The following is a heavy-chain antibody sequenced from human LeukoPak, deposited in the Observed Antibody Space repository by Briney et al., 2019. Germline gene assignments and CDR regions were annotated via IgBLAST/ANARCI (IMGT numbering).Heavy chain of an antibody. Sequence: PGGSLRLSCAASGFTFSSYWMNWVRQAPGKGLVWVSRIASDGSSTTYADSVKGRFTITRDNAKNSLFLQMNSLRAEDTALYYCANEEWYRFDYWGQGTLVTVPS. J-gene: IGHJ4*02. V-gene: IGHV3-74*01. D-gene: IGHD2-8*01. CDR2: IASDGSST. CDR1: GFTFSSYW. CDR3: ANEEWYRFDY.